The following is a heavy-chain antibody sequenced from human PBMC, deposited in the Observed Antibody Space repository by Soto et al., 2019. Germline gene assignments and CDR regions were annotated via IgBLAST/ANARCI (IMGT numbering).Heavy chain of an antibody. CDR3: GKDRHPLTSYDDILTGRYYFDY. D-gene: IGHD3-9*01. Sequence: QVQLVESGGGVVQPGRSLRLSCAASGFTFSSYGMHWVRQAPGKGLEWVAVISYDGSNKYYADSVKGRFTISRDNSKNSLYLQMNSLRAEDTAVYYCGKDRHPLTSYDDILTGRYYFDYWGQGTLVTVSS. J-gene: IGHJ4*02. CDR1: GFTFSSYG. CDR2: ISYDGSNK. V-gene: IGHV3-30*18.